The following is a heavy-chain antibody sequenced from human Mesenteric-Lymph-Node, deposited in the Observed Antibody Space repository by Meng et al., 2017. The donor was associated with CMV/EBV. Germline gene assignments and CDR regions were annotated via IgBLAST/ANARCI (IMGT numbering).Heavy chain of an antibody. CDR3: ARGLYSAYDNWFDP. V-gene: IGHV3-23*01. CDR2: ISGSGGST. D-gene: IGHD5-12*01. Sequence: GGSLRLSCAASGFTFSSYAMSWVRQAPGKGLEWVSAISGSGGSTYYADSVKGRFTISRDNAKNSLYLQMNSLRAEDTAVYHCARGLYSAYDNWFDPWGQGTLVTVSS. CDR1: GFTFSSYA. J-gene: IGHJ5*02.